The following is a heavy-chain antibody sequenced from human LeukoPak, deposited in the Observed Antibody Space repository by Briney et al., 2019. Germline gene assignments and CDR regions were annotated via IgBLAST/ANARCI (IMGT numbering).Heavy chain of an antibody. V-gene: IGHV4-4*02. Sequence: PSGTLSLTCAVSGGSIKSNNWWSWVRQPPGKGLEWIGEIYHSGSTNYNPSLESRVTVSVDKSKNQFSLDLSSVTAADTAVYYCARAPYCSSTSCSERRGVWGQGTLVTVSS. D-gene: IGHD2-2*01. CDR3: ARAPYCSSTSCSERRGV. CDR2: IYHSGST. J-gene: IGHJ4*02. CDR1: GGSIKSNNW.